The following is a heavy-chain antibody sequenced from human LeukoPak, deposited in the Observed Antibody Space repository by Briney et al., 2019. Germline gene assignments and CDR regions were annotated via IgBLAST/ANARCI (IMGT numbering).Heavy chain of an antibody. D-gene: IGHD4-17*01. V-gene: IGHV1-69*10. CDR3: ARDDATVTTFDY. CDR1: GCTFSSYA. CDR2: IIPILGIA. Sequence: GASVKVSCKASGCTFSSYAISWLRQAPGQGVEWMGRIIPILGIANYAQRFQGRVTITADKSTSTAYMELSSLRSEDTAVYYCARDDATVTTFDYWGQGTLVTVSS. J-gene: IGHJ4*02.